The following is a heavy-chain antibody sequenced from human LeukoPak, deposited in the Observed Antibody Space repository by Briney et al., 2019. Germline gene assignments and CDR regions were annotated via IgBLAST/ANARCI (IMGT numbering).Heavy chain of an antibody. CDR3: ARNIGDGYNFMGY. CDR1: GGSISSGSYY. CDR2: IYTSGST. Sequence: PSETLSLTCTVSGGSISSGSYYWSWIRQPAGKGLEWIGRIYTSGSTNYHPSLKSRVTISVDTSKNQFSLKLSSVTAADTAMYYCARNIGDGYNFMGYWGQGTLVTVSS. J-gene: IGHJ4*02. V-gene: IGHV4-61*02. D-gene: IGHD5-24*01.